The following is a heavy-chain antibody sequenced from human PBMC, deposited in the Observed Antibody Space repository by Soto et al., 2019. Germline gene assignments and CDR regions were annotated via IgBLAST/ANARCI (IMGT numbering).Heavy chain of an antibody. J-gene: IGHJ6*02. CDR3: ARGRGTIFGLLAAAAYYYYYGMDV. CDR2: INHSGST. D-gene: IGHD6-13*01. Sequence: QVQLQQWGAGLLKPSETLSLTCAVYGGSFSGYYWSWIRQPPGKGLEWIGEINHSGSTNYNPSLKSRVTISVDTSKNQFSLKLSSVTAADTAVYYCARGRGTIFGLLAAAAYYYYYGMDVWGQGTTVTVSS. CDR1: GGSFSGYY. V-gene: IGHV4-34*01.